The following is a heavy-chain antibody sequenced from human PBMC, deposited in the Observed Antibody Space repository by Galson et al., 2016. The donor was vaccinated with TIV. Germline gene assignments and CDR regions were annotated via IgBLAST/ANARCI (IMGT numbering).Heavy chain of an antibody. J-gene: IGHJ4*02. V-gene: IGHV3-23*01. Sequence: SLRLSCAATGFRFYEFEMSWVRQAPGKGLEWVSAISAGATNKYYADSVKGRFTVSGDNSDNTLFLHMDRLKVEDTAMYYCAKDRGSYEAFDYWGQGVLVTVSS. D-gene: IGHD5-12*01. CDR2: ISAGATNK. CDR1: GFRFYEFE. CDR3: AKDRGSYEAFDY.